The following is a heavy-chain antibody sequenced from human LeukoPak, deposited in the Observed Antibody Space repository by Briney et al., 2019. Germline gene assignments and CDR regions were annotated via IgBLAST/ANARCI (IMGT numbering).Heavy chain of an antibody. V-gene: IGHV3-30*02. CDR1: GFTFSSYG. CDR3: AKLDYSPDYDFWSGYSDY. Sequence: PGASLRLSCAASGFTFSSYGMHWVRQAPGKGLELVAFIRYDGSNKYYADSVKGRFTISRDNSKNTLYLQMNSLRAEDTAVYYCAKLDYSPDYDFWSGYSDYWGQGTLVTVSS. D-gene: IGHD3-3*01. J-gene: IGHJ4*02. CDR2: IRYDGSNK.